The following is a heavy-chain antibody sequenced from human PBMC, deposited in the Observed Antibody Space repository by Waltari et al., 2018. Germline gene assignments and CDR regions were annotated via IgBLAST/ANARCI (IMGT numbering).Heavy chain of an antibody. CDR1: GFTFSSYA. V-gene: IGHV3-23*03. Sequence: EVQLLESGGGLVQPGGSLRLSCAASGFTFSSYAMSWVRQAPGKGLEWVSVIYRGGSTYYADSVKGLFTISRGNSKNTLYLQMNSLRAEDTAVYYCAKVYPSPYGDGFFDYWGQGTLVTVSS. J-gene: IGHJ4*02. D-gene: IGHD4-17*01. CDR2: IYRGGST. CDR3: AKVYPSPYGDGFFDY.